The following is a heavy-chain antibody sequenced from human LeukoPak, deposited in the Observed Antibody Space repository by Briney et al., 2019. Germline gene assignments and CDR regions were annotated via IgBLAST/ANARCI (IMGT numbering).Heavy chain of an antibody. V-gene: IGHV1-46*01. CDR1: GYTFTSYH. CDR2: ISPSGGGT. Sequence: ASVKVSCKASGYTFTSYHIHWVRQAPGQGLEWMGIISPSGGGTSYAQKFLGRVTLTRDMSTSTVYMELSSLRSEDTAVYYCAKANFGYYFDYWGQGTLVTVSS. J-gene: IGHJ4*02. D-gene: IGHD3-10*01. CDR3: AKANFGYYFDY.